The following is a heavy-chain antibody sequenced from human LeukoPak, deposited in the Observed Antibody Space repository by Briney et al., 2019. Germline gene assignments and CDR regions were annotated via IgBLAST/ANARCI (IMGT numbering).Heavy chain of an antibody. D-gene: IGHD1-14*01. J-gene: IGHJ6*02. CDR2: VSYDGKYE. CDR3: AKVRGPLYYYAIDA. V-gene: IGHV3-30*18. CDR1: GFMFTNCA. Sequence: SSLRLSCAASGFMFTNCAFHWVRQAPGKGPEWVATVSYDGKYEFYSDSVKGRFSISRNDSDNAVYLQMNSLRPEDSAVFYCAKVRGPLYYYAIDAWGQGTKVTVSS.